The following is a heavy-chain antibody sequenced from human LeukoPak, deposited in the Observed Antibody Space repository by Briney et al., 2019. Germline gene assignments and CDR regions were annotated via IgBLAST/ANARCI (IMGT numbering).Heavy chain of an antibody. CDR1: RFIFSNYY. D-gene: IGHD5-12*01. CDR3: ARAGTYSSYKVFDN. V-gene: IGHV3-11*01. Sequence: GGSLRLSCAASRFIFSNYYMSWIRQTPGKGLEWIANIGADGSSEYYADSAKGRFTISRDNARNSLFLQMNSLRVEDTAVYFCARAGTYSSYKVFDNWGQGTLVTVSS. CDR2: IGADGSSE. J-gene: IGHJ5*02.